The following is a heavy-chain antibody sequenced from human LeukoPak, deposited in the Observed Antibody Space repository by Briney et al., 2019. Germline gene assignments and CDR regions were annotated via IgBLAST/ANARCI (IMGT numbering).Heavy chain of an antibody. CDR3: ARAGSNGDYQAGSFEY. V-gene: IGHV1-46*01. CDR1: GYTFSNYN. Sequence: ASVKVSCKASGYTFSNYNVHWVRQAPGQGLEWMGIINPTGGSTNYAQKFQGRVTMTRDMSTTTVYMDLSSLKSEDTAVYYCARAGSNGDYQAGSFEYWGQGTLVTVSS. J-gene: IGHJ4*02. D-gene: IGHD4/OR15-4a*01. CDR2: INPTGGST.